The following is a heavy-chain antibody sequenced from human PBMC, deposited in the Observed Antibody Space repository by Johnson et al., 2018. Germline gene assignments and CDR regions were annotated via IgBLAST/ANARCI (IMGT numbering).Heavy chain of an antibody. CDR3: AKPYSSSSYYYYGMDV. V-gene: IGHV3-43*01. CDR2: ISWDGGST. D-gene: IGHD6-6*01. Sequence: LVESGGVVVQPGGSLRLSCAASGFTFDDYTMHWVRQAPGKGLEWVSLISWDGGSTYYADSVKGRFTTSRDNSKNSLYLQMNSLRTEDTALYYCAKPYSSSSYYYYGMDVWGQGTTVTVSS. J-gene: IGHJ6*02. CDR1: GFTFDDYT.